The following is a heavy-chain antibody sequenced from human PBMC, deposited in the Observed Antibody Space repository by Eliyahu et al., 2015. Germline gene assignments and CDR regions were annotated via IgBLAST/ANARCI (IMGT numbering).Heavy chain of an antibody. D-gene: IGHD6-6*01. Sequence: QVQLQESGPGLVKPSETLSLTCNVTGGXINNYYWSWVRQSPEKGLEWIGYIYYTGPTKYNPSLKGRANIAVDTSKNHFSLTLNYVTDADTAVYYCARMKARPFPNNWFDPWGQGVRVTVSS. CDR1: GGXINNYY. J-gene: IGHJ5*02. CDR3: ARMKARPFPNNWFDP. CDR2: IYYTGPT. V-gene: IGHV4-59*01.